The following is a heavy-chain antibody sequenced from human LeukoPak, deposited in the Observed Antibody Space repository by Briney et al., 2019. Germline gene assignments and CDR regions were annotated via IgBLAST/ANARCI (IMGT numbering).Heavy chain of an antibody. Sequence: GGSLRLSCAASGFTFSSYAMAWVRQAPGKGLEWVSTIRATAGTTYYEDSVKGRFTISRDNSKNTQWLQMNSLRVEDTAVYYCTKGGYTTYFDYWGQGTLVTVSS. CDR3: TKGGYTTYFDY. D-gene: IGHD6-13*01. CDR2: IRATAGTT. V-gene: IGHV3-23*01. CDR1: GFTFSSYA. J-gene: IGHJ4*02.